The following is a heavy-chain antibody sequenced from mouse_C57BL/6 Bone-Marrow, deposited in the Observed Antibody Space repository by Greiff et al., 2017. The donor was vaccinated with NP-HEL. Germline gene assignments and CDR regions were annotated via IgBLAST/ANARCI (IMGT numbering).Heavy chain of an antibody. CDR2: FYPGSGST. J-gene: IGHJ4*01. CDR1: GYTFTEYS. V-gene: IGHV1-62-2*01. D-gene: IGHD1-1*01. CDR3: ARHEGSSRVSSWAMDD. Sequence: QVQLQQPGAELVKPGASVKLSCKASGYTFTEYSIHWVKQRSGQGLEWIGWFYPGSGSTKYNEKFKDKATVTVDKSSSTAYMELSRLTSEDSAVYFWARHEGSSRVSSWAMDDWGQGTSVTVSS.